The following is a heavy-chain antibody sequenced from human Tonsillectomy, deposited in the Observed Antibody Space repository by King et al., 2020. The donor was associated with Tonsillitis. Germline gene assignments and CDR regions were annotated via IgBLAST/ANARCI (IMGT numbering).Heavy chain of an antibody. D-gene: IGHD1-14*01. Sequence: QLQESGPGLVKPSETLSLTCTVSGGSISSYYWSWIRQPPGKGLEWIGYIYYSGSTNSNPSLKGRVTISVDTSKNQFSLKLSSVTAADTAVYYCARAPPTGLDYFDFWGQGTLVSVSS. CDR3: ARAPPTGLDYFDF. CDR1: GGSISSYY. CDR2: IYYSGST. J-gene: IGHJ4*02. V-gene: IGHV4-59*01.